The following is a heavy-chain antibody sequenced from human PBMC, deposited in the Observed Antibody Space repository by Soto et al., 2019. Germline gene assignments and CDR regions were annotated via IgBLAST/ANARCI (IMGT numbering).Heavy chain of an antibody. J-gene: IGHJ4*02. CDR3: ARDPATVTTGDY. D-gene: IGHD4-17*01. CDR2: IWYDGSNK. CDR1: GSTFSSYG. V-gene: IGHV3-33*01. Sequence: QVQLVESGGGVVQPGRSLRLSCAASGSTFSSYGMHWVRQAPGKGLEWVAVIWYDGSNKYYADSVKGRFTISRDNSKNTLYLKMNSLRAEDTAVYYCARDPATVTTGDYWGQGTLVTVSS.